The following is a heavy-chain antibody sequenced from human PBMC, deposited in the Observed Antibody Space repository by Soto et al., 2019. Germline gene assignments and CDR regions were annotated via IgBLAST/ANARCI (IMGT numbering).Heavy chain of an antibody. CDR1: GFTFSSYA. Sequence: EVQLLESGGGLVQPGGSPRLSCAASGFTFSSYAMSWVRQAPGKGLEWVSAISGSGGSTYYADSVKGRFTISRDNSKNTLYLQMNSLRAEDTAVYYCAKVPYGDYDHPTYWGQGTLVTVSS. V-gene: IGHV3-23*01. J-gene: IGHJ4*02. CDR3: AKVPYGDYDHPTY. CDR2: ISGSGGST. D-gene: IGHD4-17*01.